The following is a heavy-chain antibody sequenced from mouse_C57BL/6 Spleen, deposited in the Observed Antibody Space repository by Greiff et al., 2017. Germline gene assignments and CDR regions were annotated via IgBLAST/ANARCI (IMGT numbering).Heavy chain of an antibody. CDR1: GYSITSGYY. Sequence: EVQLQESGPGLVKPSQSLSLTCSVTGYSITSGYYWNWIRQFPGNKLEWMGYISYDGSNNYNPSLKNRISITRDTSKNQFFLKLNSVTTEDTATYYCARNYKGAMDYWGQGTSVTVSS. CDR3: ARNYKGAMDY. J-gene: IGHJ4*01. V-gene: IGHV3-6*01. D-gene: IGHD2-12*01. CDR2: ISYDGSN.